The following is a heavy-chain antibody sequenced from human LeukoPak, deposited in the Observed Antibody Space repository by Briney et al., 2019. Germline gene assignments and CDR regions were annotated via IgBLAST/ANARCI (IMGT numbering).Heavy chain of an antibody. D-gene: IGHD4-17*01. J-gene: IGHJ5*02. V-gene: IGHV3-74*01. Sequence: PGGSLRLSCAASGFTFSSYWMHWVRQAPGKGLVWVSRINSDGSSTSYADSVKGRFTISRDNAKNTLYLQMNGLRAEDTAVYYCAREASYGDYGFDPWGQGTLVIVSS. CDR1: GFTFSSYW. CDR2: INSDGSST. CDR3: AREASYGDYGFDP.